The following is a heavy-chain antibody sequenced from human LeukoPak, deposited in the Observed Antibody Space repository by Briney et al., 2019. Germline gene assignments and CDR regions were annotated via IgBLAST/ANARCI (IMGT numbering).Heavy chain of an antibody. V-gene: IGHV4-61*02. CDR3: ARGGQRWLQFPYYFDY. Sequence: PSETLSLTCTVSGGSISSGSYCWSWIRQPAGKGLEWIGRIYTSGSTNYNPSLKSRVTISVDTSKNQFSLKLSSVTAADTAVYYCARGGQRWLQFPYYFDYWGQGTLVTVSS. CDR2: IYTSGST. D-gene: IGHD5-24*01. CDR1: GGSISSGSYC. J-gene: IGHJ4*02.